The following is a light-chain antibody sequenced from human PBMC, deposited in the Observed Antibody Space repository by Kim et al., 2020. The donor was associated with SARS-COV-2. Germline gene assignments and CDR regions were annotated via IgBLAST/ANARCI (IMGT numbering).Light chain of an antibody. CDR2: AAS. Sequence: PSVGDRVTITCRASQDIANSLAWYQQKPGKVPQVLIYAASTLQSGVPSRFSGSGSGTEFTLTIGSLQTEDVATYYCQKYNSAPWTFGPGTKVEIK. J-gene: IGKJ1*01. V-gene: IGKV1-27*01. CDR3: QKYNSAPWT. CDR1: QDIANS.